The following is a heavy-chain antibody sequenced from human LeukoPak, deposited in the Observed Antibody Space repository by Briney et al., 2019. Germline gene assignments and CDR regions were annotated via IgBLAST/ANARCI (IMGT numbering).Heavy chain of an antibody. CDR1: GFTFSSYG. CDR2: ISYDGSNK. D-gene: IGHD3-10*01. V-gene: IGHV3-30*18. J-gene: IGHJ6*03. CDR3: AKAWHYYGSGEVNYMDV. Sequence: PGRSLRLSCAASGFTFSSYGMHWVRQAPGKGLEWVAVISYDGSNKYYADSVKGRFTISRDNSKNTLYLQMNSLRAEDTAVYYCAKAWHYYGSGEVNYMDVWGKGTTVTVSS.